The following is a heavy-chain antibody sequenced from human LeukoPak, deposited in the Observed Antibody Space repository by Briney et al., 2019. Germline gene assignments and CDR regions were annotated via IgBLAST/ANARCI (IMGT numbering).Heavy chain of an antibody. CDR3: AKARRVLCMDV. CDR2: ISGSGGTT. D-gene: IGHD2-8*01. Sequence: GGSLRLSCAASGFTFSSYVMNWVRQAPGKGLEWVSGISGSGGTTYYADSVKGRFTISRDNSKNTLYMQMNSLRAEDTAVYYCAKARRVLCMDVWGKGTTVTVSS. CDR1: GFTFSSYV. J-gene: IGHJ6*03. V-gene: IGHV3-23*01.